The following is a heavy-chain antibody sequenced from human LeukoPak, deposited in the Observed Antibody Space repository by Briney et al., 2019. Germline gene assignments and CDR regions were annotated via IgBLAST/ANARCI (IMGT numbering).Heavy chain of an antibody. J-gene: IGHJ4*02. Sequence: PGGSLRLSCAASGFTFDDYAMHWVRQAPGKGLEWVSLISWDGGSTYYADSVKGRFTISRDNAKNSLYLQMNSLRAEDTAVYYCARERGGAAFLDYWGQGTLVTVSS. V-gene: IGHV3-43D*03. CDR2: ISWDGGST. D-gene: IGHD2-21*01. CDR3: ARERGGAAFLDY. CDR1: GFTFDDYA.